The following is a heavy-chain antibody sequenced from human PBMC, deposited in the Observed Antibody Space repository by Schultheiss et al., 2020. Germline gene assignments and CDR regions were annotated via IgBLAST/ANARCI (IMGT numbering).Heavy chain of an antibody. CDR1: GFTVSSNY. CDR3: ARAPPAHRVGFRYYYGMDV. J-gene: IGHJ6*02. D-gene: IGHD1-14*01. V-gene: IGHV3-53*01. Sequence: GGSLRLSCAASGFTVSSNYMSWVRQAPGKGLEWVSVIYSGGSTYYADSVKGRFTISRDNSKNTLYLQMNSLRAEDTAVYYCARAPPAHRVGFRYYYGMDVWGQGTTVTVSS. CDR2: IYSGGST.